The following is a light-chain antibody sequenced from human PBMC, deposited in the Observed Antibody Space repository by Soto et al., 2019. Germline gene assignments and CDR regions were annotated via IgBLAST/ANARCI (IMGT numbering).Light chain of an antibody. Sequence: DIQMTHPLSTLSASVGDRVTITSRASQSISSWLAWYKQKPGKAPERRIYKAPSLESGVPSRFSGSGSGTEFTLTIRSLQRDDFATYYCQQSNSYSRTFGQGTKVEIK. J-gene: IGKJ1*01. V-gene: IGKV1-5*03. CDR1: QSISSW. CDR3: QQSNSYSRT. CDR2: KAP.